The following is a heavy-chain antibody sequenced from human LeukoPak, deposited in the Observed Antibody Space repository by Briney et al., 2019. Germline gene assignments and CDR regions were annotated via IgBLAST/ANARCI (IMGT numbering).Heavy chain of an antibody. CDR2: INAGNGNT. D-gene: IGHD3-22*01. J-gene: IGHJ4*02. Sequence: GASVKVSCKASGYTFTSYTMHWVRQALGQWLEWMGWINAGNGNTKYSQKFQGRVTITRDRSASTAYMELSSLRSEDTAVYYCARSRLLMTSYFDYWGQGTLVTVSS. CDR1: GYTFTSYT. V-gene: IGHV1-3*01. CDR3: ARSRLLMTSYFDY.